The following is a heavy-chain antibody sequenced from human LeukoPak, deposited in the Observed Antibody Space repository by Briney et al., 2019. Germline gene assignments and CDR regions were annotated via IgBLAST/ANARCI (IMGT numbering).Heavy chain of an antibody. Sequence: GGSLRLSCAASGFTFSSFTLNWVRQARGKGLEWVSSINSRSNYISYADSVKGRFTISRDNAKNSLYLQLNSLRAEDTAIFYCARRWSPGYMDVWGKGTSVTISS. D-gene: IGHD5-24*01. J-gene: IGHJ6*03. V-gene: IGHV3-21*03. CDR1: GFTFSSFT. CDR3: ARRWSPGYMDV. CDR2: INSRSNYI.